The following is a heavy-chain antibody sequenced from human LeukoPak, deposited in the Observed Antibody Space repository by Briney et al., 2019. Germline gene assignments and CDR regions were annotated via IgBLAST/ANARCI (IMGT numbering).Heavy chain of an antibody. D-gene: IGHD3-10*01. J-gene: IGHJ4*02. Sequence: ASVKVSCKASGYTFTGYYMHWVRQAPGQGLEWMGWINPNSGGTNYAQKFQGRVTMTRDTSISTAYMELSRLRSDDTAVYYCARGGRRYGSGSYLSYFDYWGQGTLVTVSS. CDR3: ARGGRRYGSGSYLSYFDY. CDR2: INPNSGGT. CDR1: GYTFTGYY. V-gene: IGHV1-2*02.